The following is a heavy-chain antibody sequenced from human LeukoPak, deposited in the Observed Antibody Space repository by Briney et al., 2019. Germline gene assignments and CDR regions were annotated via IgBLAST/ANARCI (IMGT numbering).Heavy chain of an antibody. J-gene: IGHJ6*02. Sequence: ASVKVSCKASGGTFSSYAISWVRQAPGQGLEWVGGIIPIFGTANYAQKFQGRVTITADESTSTAYMELSSLRSEDTAVYYCAGGYSYLLYYGMDVWGQGTTVTVSS. CDR3: AGGYSYLLYYGMDV. CDR1: GGTFSSYA. V-gene: IGHV1-69*13. CDR2: IIPIFGTA. D-gene: IGHD2-15*01.